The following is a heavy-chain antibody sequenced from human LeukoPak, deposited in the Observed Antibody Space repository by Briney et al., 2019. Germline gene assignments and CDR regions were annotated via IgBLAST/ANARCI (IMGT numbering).Heavy chain of an antibody. J-gene: IGHJ4*02. V-gene: IGHV3-9*01. CDR3: AKVGNYYDSSGYGYFDY. Sequence: SLRLSCAASGFTFDDYAMHWVRQAPGKGLEWVSGISWNSGSIGYADSVKGRFTISRDNAKNSLYLQMNSLRAEDTALYYCAKVGNYYDSSGYGYFDYWGQGTLVTVSS. CDR2: ISWNSGSI. CDR1: GFTFDDYA. D-gene: IGHD3-22*01.